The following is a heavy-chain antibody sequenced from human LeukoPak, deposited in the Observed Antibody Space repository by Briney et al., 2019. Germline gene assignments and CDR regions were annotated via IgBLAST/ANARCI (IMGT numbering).Heavy chain of an antibody. CDR2: INPSGGST. V-gene: IGHV1-46*01. CDR1: GYTFTGYY. Sequence: ASVKVSCKASGYTFTGYYMHWVRQAPGQGLEWMGIINPSGGSTSYAQKFQGRVTMTRDTSTSTVYMELSSLRSEDTAVYYCARDKVAVAGTGEFDYWGQGTLVTVSS. D-gene: IGHD6-19*01. CDR3: ARDKVAVAGTGEFDY. J-gene: IGHJ4*02.